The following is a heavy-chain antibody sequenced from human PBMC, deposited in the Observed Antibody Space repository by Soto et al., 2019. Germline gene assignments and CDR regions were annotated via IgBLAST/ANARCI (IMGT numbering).Heavy chain of an antibody. Sequence: SLRLSCAASGFTFSNAWINWVRQATGKGLEWVGRIKSKTDGGTTDFAAPVKGRFAISRDNSKNTLYLQMNSLRAEDTAVYYCAREGVGATAPVGFDYWGQGTLVTVSS. V-gene: IGHV3-15*07. J-gene: IGHJ4*02. CDR3: AREGVGATAPVGFDY. CDR2: IKSKTDGGTT. CDR1: GFTFSNAW. D-gene: IGHD1-26*01.